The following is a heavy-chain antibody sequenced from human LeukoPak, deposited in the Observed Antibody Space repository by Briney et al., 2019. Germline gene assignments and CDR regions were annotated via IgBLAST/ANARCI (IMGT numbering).Heavy chain of an antibody. CDR2: IYYSGST. J-gene: IGHJ3*02. CDR3: AREPVSYDFWSGYLAFDI. V-gene: IGHV4-30-4*08. CDR1: GGSISSGDYY. Sequence: PSQTLSLTCTVSGGSISSGDYYWSWIRQPPGKGLEWIGYIYYSGSTYYNPSLKSRVTISVDTSKNQFSLKLSSVTAADTAVYYCAREPVSYDFWSGYLAFDIWGQGTMVTVSS. D-gene: IGHD3-3*01.